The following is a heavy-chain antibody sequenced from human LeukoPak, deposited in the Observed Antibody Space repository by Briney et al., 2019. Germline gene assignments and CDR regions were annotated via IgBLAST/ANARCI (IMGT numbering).Heavy chain of an antibody. CDR3: ATKGNCSSTSCYVGMDV. D-gene: IGHD2-2*01. J-gene: IGHJ6*02. Sequence: KPSETLSLICTVSAYSISSGYYWGWIRQPPGKGLEWIGSIYHSGSIYYNPSLKSRVTISVDTSKNQFSLKLRSVTAADTAVYYCATKGNCSSTSCYVGMDVWGQGTTVTVSS. CDR1: AYSISSGYY. CDR2: IYHSGSI. V-gene: IGHV4-38-2*02.